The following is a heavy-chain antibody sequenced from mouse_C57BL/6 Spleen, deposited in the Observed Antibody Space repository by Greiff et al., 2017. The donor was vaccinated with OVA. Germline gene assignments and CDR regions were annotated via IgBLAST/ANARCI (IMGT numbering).Heavy chain of an antibody. CDR1: GYAFTNYL. CDR2: INPGSGGT. CDR3: ARSGNYEDAMDY. D-gene: IGHD2-1*01. V-gene: IGHV1-54*01. Sequence: QVQLQQSGAELVRPGTSVKVSCKASGYAFTNYLIEWVKQRPGQGLEWIGVINPGSGGTNYNEQFKGKATLTADKSSSTAYMQLSSLTSEDSAVYFCARSGNYEDAMDYWGQGTSVTVSS. J-gene: IGHJ4*01.